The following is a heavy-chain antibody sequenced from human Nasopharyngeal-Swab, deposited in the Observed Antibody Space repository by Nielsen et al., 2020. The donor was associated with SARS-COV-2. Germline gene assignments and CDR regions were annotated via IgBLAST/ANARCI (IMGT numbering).Heavy chain of an antibody. CDR2: ISADGGSF. CDR1: ELNFRRYA. CDR3: TRAIGGRYGY. V-gene: IGHV3-23*01. D-gene: IGHD1-26*01. J-gene: IGHJ4*02. Sequence: GESLKISCAASELNFRRYAMPWVRQAPGKGLEWVSSISADGGSFDYGDSVKGRFTISRDNAKNTLYLQMDSLRGEDTAIYYCTRAIGGRYGYCGQGILVTVSS.